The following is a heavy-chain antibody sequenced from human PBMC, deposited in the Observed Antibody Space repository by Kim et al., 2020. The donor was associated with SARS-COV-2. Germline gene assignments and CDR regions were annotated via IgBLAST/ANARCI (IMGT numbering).Heavy chain of an antibody. CDR1: GFTFSSYA. CDR2: ISGSGGST. CDR3: AKNLGGYCSSTSCYGMGAFDI. D-gene: IGHD2-2*01. Sequence: GGSLRLSCAASGFTFSSYAMSWVRQAPGKGLEWVSAISGSGGSTYYADSVKGRFTISRDNSKNTLYLQMNSLRAEDTAVYYCAKNLGGYCSSTSCYGMGAFDIWGQGTMVTVSS. J-gene: IGHJ3*02. V-gene: IGHV3-23*01.